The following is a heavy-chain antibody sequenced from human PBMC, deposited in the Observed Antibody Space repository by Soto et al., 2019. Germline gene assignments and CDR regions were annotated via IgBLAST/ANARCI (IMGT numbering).Heavy chain of an antibody. V-gene: IGHV3-23*01. CDR2: ISASNGHT. Sequence: VWSIRLACAASRVTFSPGGLSLIRKAPGKGLEWVATISASNGHTDYPDSVKGRFTISRDNSKNTLYLQMNSLRVEDTAVYFCAKSETSVVTWYFDYWGKGTLVTVS. D-gene: IGHD2-21*02. CDR3: AKSETSVVTWYFDY. J-gene: IGHJ4*02. CDR1: RVTFSPGG.